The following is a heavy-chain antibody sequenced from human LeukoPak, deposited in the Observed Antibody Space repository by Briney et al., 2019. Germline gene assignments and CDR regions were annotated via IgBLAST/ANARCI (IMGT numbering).Heavy chain of an antibody. CDR2: ISSSGSMI. CDR1: GFTFSDYY. V-gene: IGHV3-11*04. D-gene: IGHD4-17*01. Sequence: PGGSLRLSCAPSGFTFSDYYMSWIRQAPGKGLEWVSYISSSGSMISDADSVKGRFTISRDNAKKSLYLQMNSLRAEDTAVYYCARDEYIPGDLTNFDSWGRGTLVIVSS. J-gene: IGHJ4*02. CDR3: ARDEYIPGDLTNFDS.